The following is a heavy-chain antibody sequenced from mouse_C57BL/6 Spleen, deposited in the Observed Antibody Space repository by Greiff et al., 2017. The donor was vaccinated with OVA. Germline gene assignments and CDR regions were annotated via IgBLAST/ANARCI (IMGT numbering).Heavy chain of an antibody. Sequence: VQLQQPGAELVKPGASVKMSCKASGYTFTSYWITWVKQRPGQGLEWIGDIYPGSGSTNYNEKFKSKATLTVDTSSSTAYMQLSSLTSEDSAVYYCARGNYGPPWFAYWGQGTLVTVSA. CDR1: GYTFTSYW. D-gene: IGHD1-1*02. V-gene: IGHV1-55*01. CDR3: ARGNYGPPWFAY. J-gene: IGHJ3*01. CDR2: IYPGSGST.